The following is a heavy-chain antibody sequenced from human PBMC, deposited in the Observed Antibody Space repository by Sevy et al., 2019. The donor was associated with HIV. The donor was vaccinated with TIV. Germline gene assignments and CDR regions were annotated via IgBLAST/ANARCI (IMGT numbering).Heavy chain of an antibody. CDR1: GFTFSSYS. V-gene: IGHV3-48*01. J-gene: IGHJ3*02. Sequence: GGSLRLSCAASGFTFSSYSMNWVRQAPGKGLEWVSYISSSSSTIYYAHSVKGRFTISRTNAKNSLYLQMNSLRAEDTAVYYCARDSGGHAAAFDIWGQGTMVTVSS. CDR2: ISSSSSTI. D-gene: IGHD2-15*01. CDR3: ARDSGGHAAAFDI.